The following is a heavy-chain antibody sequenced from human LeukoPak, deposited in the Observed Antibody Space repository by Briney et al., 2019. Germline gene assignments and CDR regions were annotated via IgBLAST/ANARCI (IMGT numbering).Heavy chain of an antibody. CDR3: ARDTGEVRGERGYNWFDP. D-gene: IGHD3-10*01. CDR1: GFTLSSYW. CDR2: IKQDGSEK. J-gene: IGHJ5*02. V-gene: IGHV3-7*01. Sequence: GGSLRLSCAASGFTLSSYWMSWVRQAPGKGLEWVANIKQDGSEKHYVDSVKGRFTISRDNAKNSLYLQMNSLRAADTAVYYCARDTGEVRGERGYNWFDPWGQGTLVTVSS.